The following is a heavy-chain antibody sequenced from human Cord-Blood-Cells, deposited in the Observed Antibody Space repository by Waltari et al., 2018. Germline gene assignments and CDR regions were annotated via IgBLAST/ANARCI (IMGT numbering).Heavy chain of an antibody. J-gene: IGHJ6*02. CDR3: AKSRGGSCYYYGMDV. CDR1: GGSFSGYY. D-gene: IGHD2-15*01. Sequence: QVQLQQWGAGLSKPSETLSLTCAVYGGSFSGYYWSWIRQPPGKGLEWIGEINHSGSTNYNPSLKSRVTISVDTSKNQFSLKLSSVTAADTAVYYCAKSRGGSCYYYGMDVWGQGTTVTVSS. V-gene: IGHV4-34*01. CDR2: INHSGST.